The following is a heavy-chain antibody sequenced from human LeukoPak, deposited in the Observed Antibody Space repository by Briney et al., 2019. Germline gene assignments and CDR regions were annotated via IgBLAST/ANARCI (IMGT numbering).Heavy chain of an antibody. CDR2: IYTSGST. V-gene: IGHV4-61*02. CDR1: GGSISSGSYY. CDR3: ARGSPLWFGELLSWWFDP. D-gene: IGHD3-10*01. Sequence: TLSLTCTVSGGSISSGSYYWSWIRQPAGKGLEWIVRIYTSGSTNYNPSLKSRVTISVDTSKNQFSLRLSSVTAADTAVYYCARGSPLWFGELLSWWFDPWGQGTLVTVSS. J-gene: IGHJ5*02.